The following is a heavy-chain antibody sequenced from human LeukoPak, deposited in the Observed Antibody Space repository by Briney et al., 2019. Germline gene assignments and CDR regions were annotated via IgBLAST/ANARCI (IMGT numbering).Heavy chain of an antibody. CDR1: GFTFGSYW. Sequence: GGSLRLSYEASGFTFGSYWMSWVRQAPGKGLEWVANIKQDGSEKYYVDSVKGRFTISRDNAKNSLYLQINSLRVDDTAVYCCARGMGSSWYSVLVNYAMDVWGQGTTVIVSS. J-gene: IGHJ6*02. V-gene: IGHV3-7*01. CDR2: IKQDGSEK. CDR3: ARGMGSSWYSVLVNYAMDV. D-gene: IGHD6-13*01.